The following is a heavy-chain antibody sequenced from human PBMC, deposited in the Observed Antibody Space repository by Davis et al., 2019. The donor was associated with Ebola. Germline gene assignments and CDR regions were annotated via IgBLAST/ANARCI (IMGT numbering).Heavy chain of an antibody. J-gene: IGHJ3*01. D-gene: IGHD6-19*01. CDR2: ISSSSSYT. CDR1: GFTFSDYY. V-gene: IGHV3-11*06. CDR3: AGGKDSSGWYGDDAFDF. Sequence: GGSLRLSCAASGFTFSDYYMSWIRQAPGKGLEWVSYISSSSSYTNYADSVKGRFTISRDNAKNSLYLQMNSLRAEDTAVYYCAGGKDSSGWYGDDAFDFWGQGTLVTVSS.